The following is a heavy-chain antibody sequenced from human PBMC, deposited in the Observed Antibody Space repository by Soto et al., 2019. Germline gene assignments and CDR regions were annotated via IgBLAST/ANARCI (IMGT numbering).Heavy chain of an antibody. CDR3: TTQYYYDSSGSLLN. CDR2: IKSKTDGGTT. D-gene: IGHD3-22*01. Sequence: GGSLRLSCAVSGFTFSNAWITWVRQAPGKELEWVGRIKSKTDGGTTDYAAPVKGRFTISGDDSKNTLYLQMNSLKTEDTAVYYCTTQYYYDSSGSLLNWGQGTLVTVSS. J-gene: IGHJ4*02. CDR1: GFTFSNAW. V-gene: IGHV3-15*01.